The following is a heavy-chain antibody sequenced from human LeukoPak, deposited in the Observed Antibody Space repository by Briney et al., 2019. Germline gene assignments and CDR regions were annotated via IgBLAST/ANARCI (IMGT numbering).Heavy chain of an antibody. Sequence: GGSLRLSCAASGFTFNTYAMHWVRQAPGKGLEWVAVISFDGSNQHYADSVKGRFTISRDDSKNTLYLQMNSLRAEDTAVYYCASDRHSGSFYGYFDYWGQGTLVTVSS. CDR2: ISFDGSNQ. V-gene: IGHV3-30-3*01. CDR1: GFTFNTYA. CDR3: ASDRHSGSFYGYFDY. J-gene: IGHJ4*02. D-gene: IGHD1-26*01.